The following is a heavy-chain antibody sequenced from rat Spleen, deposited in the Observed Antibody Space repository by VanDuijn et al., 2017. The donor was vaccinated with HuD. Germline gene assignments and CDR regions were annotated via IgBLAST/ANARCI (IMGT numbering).Heavy chain of an antibody. Sequence: EVQLVESGGGLVQPGRSLKLSCAASGFTFSDYNMAWVRQAPKKGLEWVATISYDGSSTYYRDSVKGRFPISRDNAESTLYLQMGSLRSEDTATYYCAREAGIPFHYFDFWGQGVMVTVSS. CDR2: ISYDGSST. CDR1: GFTFSDYN. D-gene: IGHD1-4*01. J-gene: IGHJ2*01. CDR3: AREAGIPFHYFDF. V-gene: IGHV5-7*01.